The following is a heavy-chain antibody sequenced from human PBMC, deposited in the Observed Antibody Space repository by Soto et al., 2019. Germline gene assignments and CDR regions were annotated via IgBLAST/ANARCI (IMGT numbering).Heavy chain of an antibody. CDR1: GYTFTSYG. D-gene: IGHD2-15*01. J-gene: IGHJ4*02. Sequence: ASVKVSCKASGYTFTSYGINWVRQAPGQGLEWMGWISAYNGNTNYAQKLQGRVTMTTDTSTSTAYMELRSLRSDDTAVYCCASGYCSGGSCYYPHFFDYWGQGTLVTVSS. CDR3: ASGYCSGGSCYYPHFFDY. V-gene: IGHV1-18*01. CDR2: ISAYNGNT.